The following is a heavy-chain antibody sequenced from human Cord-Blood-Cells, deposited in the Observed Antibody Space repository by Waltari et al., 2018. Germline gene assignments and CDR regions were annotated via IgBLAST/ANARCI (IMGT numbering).Heavy chain of an antibody. J-gene: IGHJ4*02. Sequence: QVQLQESGPGLVKPSQTLSLTCTVSGGSISSGDYYWSWIRQPPGKGLEWIGYIYDSGSTYYNPSLKSRVTISVDTSKNQFSLKLSSVTATDTAVYYCARAGEQLLYYFDYWGQGTLVTVSS. CDR2: IYDSGST. CDR1: GGSISSGDYY. CDR3: ARAGEQLLYYFDY. D-gene: IGHD2-2*01. V-gene: IGHV4-30-4*08.